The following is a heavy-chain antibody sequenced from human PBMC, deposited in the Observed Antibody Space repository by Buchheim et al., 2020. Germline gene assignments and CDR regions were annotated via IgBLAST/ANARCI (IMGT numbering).Heavy chain of an antibody. D-gene: IGHD3-3*01. V-gene: IGHV1-8*01. CDR2: MNPNSGNT. CDR1: GYTFTSYD. Sequence: QVQLVQSGAEVKKPGASVKVSCKASGYTFTSYDINWVRQATGQGLEWMGWMNPNSGNTGYAQKFQGRVTMTRNTTISTDYMELSSLKSEDTAVYYCARNLRITIFGVVIIKGSNWFDPWGQGTL. J-gene: IGHJ5*02. CDR3: ARNLRITIFGVVIIKGSNWFDP.